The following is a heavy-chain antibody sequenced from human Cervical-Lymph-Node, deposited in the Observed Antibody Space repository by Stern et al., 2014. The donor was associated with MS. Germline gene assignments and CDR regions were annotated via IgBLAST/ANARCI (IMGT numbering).Heavy chain of an antibody. CDR3: MRGDY. CDR2: ISHSGVT. V-gene: IGHV4-31*03. J-gene: IGHJ4*02. Sequence: QLQLQESGPGLVKPSQTLSLTCTVSGASIKTIGYFWRWVRQPPGKGLEWIGFISHSGVTFYNETLKSRVTLSQDTSANQFSLRLTSVTAADTALYFCMRGDYWGRGILVAVSS. CDR1: GASIKTIGYF.